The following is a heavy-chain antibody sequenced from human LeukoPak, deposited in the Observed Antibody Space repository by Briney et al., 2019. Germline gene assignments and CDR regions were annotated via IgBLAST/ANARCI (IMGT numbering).Heavy chain of an antibody. CDR3: ARGEWDIVVVPAAIDAFDI. CDR1: GFTFSDYY. V-gene: IGHV3-11*01. CDR2: ISSSGSTI. J-gene: IGHJ3*02. Sequence: GGSLRLSCAASGFTFSDYYMSWLRQAPGKGLEWVSYISSSGSTIYYADSVKGRFTISRDNAKNSLYLQMNSLRAEDTAVYYCARGEWDIVVVPAAIDAFDIWGQGTMVTVSS. D-gene: IGHD2-2*01.